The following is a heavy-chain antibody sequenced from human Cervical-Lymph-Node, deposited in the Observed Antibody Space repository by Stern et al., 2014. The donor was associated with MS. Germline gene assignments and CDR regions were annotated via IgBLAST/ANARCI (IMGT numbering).Heavy chain of an antibody. CDR3: ARSQYYYDTNGFDY. J-gene: IGHJ4*02. V-gene: IGHV3-30-3*01. D-gene: IGHD3-22*01. Sequence: QVQLVESGGGVVQPGRSLRLSCAASGFTFNNYVMHWVRQAPGQGLEWVAIISYDGNSKHYADPVRGRFTISRDNSKNSVYLQMNSVRREDMAVYYCARSQYYYDTNGFDYWGQGTLVTVSS. CDR2: ISYDGNSK. CDR1: GFTFNNYV.